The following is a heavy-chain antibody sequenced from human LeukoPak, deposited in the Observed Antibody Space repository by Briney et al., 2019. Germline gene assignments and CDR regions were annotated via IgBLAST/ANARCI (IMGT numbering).Heavy chain of an antibody. Sequence: PSETLSLTCAVYGGSFSGYCWSWIRQPPGKGLEWIGEINHSGSTNYNPSLKSRVTMSVDTSKNQFSLKLSSVTAADTAVYYCARSNYVWGSYRPRQSDAFDIWGQGTMVTVSS. V-gene: IGHV4-34*01. CDR1: GGSFSGYC. CDR2: INHSGST. D-gene: IGHD3-16*02. J-gene: IGHJ3*02. CDR3: ARSNYVWGSYRPRQSDAFDI.